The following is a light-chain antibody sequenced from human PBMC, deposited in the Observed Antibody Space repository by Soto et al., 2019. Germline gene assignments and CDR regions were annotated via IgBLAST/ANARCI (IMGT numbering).Light chain of an antibody. CDR3: HQYDSSPLT. CDR2: GAS. Sequence: EIVLTQSPGTLSLSPGERATLSCRASQSVRSSYLAWYQQKPGQAPRLLIYGASSRATGIPDRFSGHGSGTDFTLTISRLEPEDFAVYYCHQYDSSPLTFRGGTKVEIK. CDR1: QSVRSSY. V-gene: IGKV3-20*01. J-gene: IGKJ4*01.